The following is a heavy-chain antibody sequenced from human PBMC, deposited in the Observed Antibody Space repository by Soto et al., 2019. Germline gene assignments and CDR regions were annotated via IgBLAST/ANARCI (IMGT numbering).Heavy chain of an antibody. Sequence: SVKVSCKASGGTFSSYAISWVRQAPGQGLEWMGGIIPIFGTANYAQKFQGRVTITADESTSTAYMELSSLRSEDTAVYYCAKHYRGYYYYGMDVWGQGTTVTVS. CDR2: IIPIFGTA. D-gene: IGHD3-10*01. J-gene: IGHJ6*02. CDR3: AKHYRGYYYYGMDV. CDR1: GGTFSSYA. V-gene: IGHV1-69*13.